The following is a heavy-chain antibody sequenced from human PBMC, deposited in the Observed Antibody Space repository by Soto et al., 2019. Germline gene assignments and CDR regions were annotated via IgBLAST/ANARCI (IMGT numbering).Heavy chain of an antibody. CDR3: ATTGGGSYYYYYYGMDV. CDR1: GYTFTSYG. CDR2: ISAYNGNT. Sequence: ASVKVSCKASGYTFTSYGISWVRQAPGQGLEWMGWISAYNGNTNYAQKLQGRVTMTTDTSTSTAYMELRSLRSDGTAVYYCATTGGGSYYYYYYGMDVWGQGTTVTVSS. D-gene: IGHD1-26*01. V-gene: IGHV1-18*04. J-gene: IGHJ6*02.